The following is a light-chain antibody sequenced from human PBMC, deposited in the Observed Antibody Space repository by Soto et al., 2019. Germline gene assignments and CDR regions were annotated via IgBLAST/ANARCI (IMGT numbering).Light chain of an antibody. Sequence: IVLTQSPGTLSLSPGERATLSCGASQSVTNNFLAWYQQKPGQAPRLLIYGASSRATGVPDRFSGSGSGTAFTLTISRLEPGDFAVYSCQQYGTPLFTFGPGTKVDIK. J-gene: IGKJ3*01. V-gene: IGKV3-20*01. CDR3: QQYGTPLFT. CDR1: QSVTNNF. CDR2: GAS.